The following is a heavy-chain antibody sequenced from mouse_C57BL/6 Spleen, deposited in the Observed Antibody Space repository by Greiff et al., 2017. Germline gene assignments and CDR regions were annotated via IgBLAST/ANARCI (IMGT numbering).Heavy chain of an antibody. CDR1: GYTFTSYW. CDR2: IYPSDSET. V-gene: IGHV1-61*01. Sequence: QVQLQQPGAELVRPGSSVKLSCKASGYTFTSYWMDWVKQRPGQGLEWIGNIYPSDSETHYNQKFKDKATLTVDKSSSTAYMQLSSLTSEDSAVYYCARGGHTTGAFDYWGQGTTLTVSS. CDR3: ARGGHTTGAFDY. D-gene: IGHD2-12*01. J-gene: IGHJ2*01.